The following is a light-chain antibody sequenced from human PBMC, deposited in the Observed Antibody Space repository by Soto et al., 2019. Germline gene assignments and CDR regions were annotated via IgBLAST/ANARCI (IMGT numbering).Light chain of an antibody. J-gene: IGKJ1*01. CDR1: QSVSSY. CDR2: DAS. V-gene: IGKV3-11*01. CDR3: QQRSNWWT. Sequence: EIVLTQSPATLSLSPGERATLSCRASQSVSSYLAWYQQKPGQAPRLLIFDASSRATGIPARFSGSGSGTDFTLTISSLEPEDFAVYYCQQRSNWWTFGQGTTVAIK.